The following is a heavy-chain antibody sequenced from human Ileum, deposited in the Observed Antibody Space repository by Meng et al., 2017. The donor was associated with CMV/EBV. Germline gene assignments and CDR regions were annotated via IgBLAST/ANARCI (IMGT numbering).Heavy chain of an antibody. Sequence: SGGSFSDYFWAWIRQPPGKGLEWLGEINHSGRANYNPSLESRVTILVDTSKNQVSLKLSSVTAADTAVYYCARGQRITLVRGGRFDPWGQGTLVTVSS. CDR3: ARGQRITLVRGGRFDP. D-gene: IGHD3-10*01. CDR1: GGSFSDYF. V-gene: IGHV4-34*01. J-gene: IGHJ5*02. CDR2: INHSGRA.